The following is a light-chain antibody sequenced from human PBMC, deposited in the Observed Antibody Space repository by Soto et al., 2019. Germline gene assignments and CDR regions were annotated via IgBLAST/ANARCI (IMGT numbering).Light chain of an antibody. V-gene: IGKV3-20*01. Sequence: EIVLTQSPGTLSLSPGERASLSCRASQSVASAYLAWYQHKPGQAPRLLIYGTSTRATGIPGRFSGGGSGTDFTLTISRLEPEDFAVYYCQRYGIALWTFGQGTKVEVK. CDR3: QRYGIALWT. J-gene: IGKJ1*01. CDR2: GTS. CDR1: QSVASAY.